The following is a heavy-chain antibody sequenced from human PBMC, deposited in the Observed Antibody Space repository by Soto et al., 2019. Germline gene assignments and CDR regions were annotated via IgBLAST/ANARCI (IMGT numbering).Heavy chain of an antibody. CDR1: GFPFNDYA. V-gene: IGHV3-49*03. J-gene: IGHJ4*02. Sequence: GGSLRLSCTTSGFPFNDYAMSWFRQAPGKGLEWVGFIRTKAYGGTTEYAASVKGRFTISRDDSKTIAYLQMNSLKTEDTAVYYCTRETSSGYDYWGQGTQVTVSS. D-gene: IGHD5-12*01. CDR2: IRTKAYGGTT. CDR3: TRETSSGYDY.